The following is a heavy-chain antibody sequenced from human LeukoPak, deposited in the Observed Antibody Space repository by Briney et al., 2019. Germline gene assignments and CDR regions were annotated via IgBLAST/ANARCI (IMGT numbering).Heavy chain of an antibody. CDR3: VGGKRVLGRCSYYFDH. D-gene: IGHD3-3*02. V-gene: IGHV3-48*03. CDR1: GFSFCRDE. Sequence: PGGSLRLSCAASGFSFCRDEMNTGRQAPGKGLEWVSYIGSSGSTIYYADSVKGRFTISRDNAKNPLYLQMNSLRAEDTAVYYCVGGKRVLGRCSYYFDHWGKGTLVTVSS. J-gene: IGHJ4*02. CDR2: IGSSGSTI.